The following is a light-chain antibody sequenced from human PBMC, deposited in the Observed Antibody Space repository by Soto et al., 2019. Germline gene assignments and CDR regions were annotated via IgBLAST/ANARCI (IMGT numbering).Light chain of an antibody. Sequence: IVMTQSPATLSVSPGERATLSCRASQTIDNKLAWYQQRPGQAPRLLIYGASIRATGIPARFSGSGSGTEFTLTSRGLQSEDFGVYYCQQYKAWRTFGQGTNVDI. CDR3: QQYKAWRT. CDR2: GAS. CDR1: QTIDNK. J-gene: IGKJ1*01. V-gene: IGKV3-15*01.